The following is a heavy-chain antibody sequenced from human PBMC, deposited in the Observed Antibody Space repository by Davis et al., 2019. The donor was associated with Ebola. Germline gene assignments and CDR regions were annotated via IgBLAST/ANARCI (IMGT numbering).Heavy chain of an antibody. CDR2: ISGSGGST. CDR1: GVTFRSYA. J-gene: IGHJ6*02. CDR3: ARDQYYDFWSGYYFPPSGYYGMDV. Sequence: PAGSLTLSCAASGVTFRSYAMSWVRQAPGTGMEWVSAISGSGGSTYYADSVKGRFTIARDNDKNTLYLQMNSLRAEDTVVYYCARDQYYDFWSGYYFPPSGYYGMDVWGQGTTVTVSS. D-gene: IGHD3-3*01. V-gene: IGHV3-23*01.